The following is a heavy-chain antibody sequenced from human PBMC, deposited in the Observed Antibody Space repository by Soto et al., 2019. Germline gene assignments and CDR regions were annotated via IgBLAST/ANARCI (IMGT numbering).Heavy chain of an antibody. CDR2: IIPMFGTG. CDR1: GGTFSSHT. CDR3: ARISYKNGKLYGMDV. V-gene: IGHV1-69*12. J-gene: IGHJ6*02. D-gene: IGHD1-1*01. Sequence: QVQLMQSGAEVKKPGSSVKVSCKASGGTFSSHTINWVRQAPGQGLEWMGGIIPMFGTGNYAQKFQGRVTITADESTSTAYMEVNSLRFEDTAGYYCARISYKNGKLYGMDVWGQGTTVTVSS.